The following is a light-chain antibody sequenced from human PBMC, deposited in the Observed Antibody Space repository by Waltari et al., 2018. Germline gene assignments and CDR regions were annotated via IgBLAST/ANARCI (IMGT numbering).Light chain of an antibody. CDR2: GES. V-gene: IGKV3-15*01. CDR3: QQYNNWPGT. Sequence: EIVMTQSPATLSVSPGERATLSCGATQSVSTNVAWYQQKPGQAPRHLMYGESTGATGVPARFSGSGSGTEFTLTISSLQSEDSAVYYCQQYNNWPGTFGQGTKVEIK. J-gene: IGKJ1*01. CDR1: QSVSTN.